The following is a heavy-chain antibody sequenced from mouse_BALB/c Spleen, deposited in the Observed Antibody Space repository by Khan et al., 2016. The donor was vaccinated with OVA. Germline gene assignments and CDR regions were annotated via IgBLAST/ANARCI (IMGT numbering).Heavy chain of an antibody. CDR3: ARKSTRASY. J-gene: IGHJ2*01. Sequence: VQLQQSGAELVKPGASVKMSCKASGNTFTSYTMHWVKQRPGQGLEWIGYINPSSGYTKYNQKFKDKATLTADKSSSTAYMQLSSLTSEDSAVYYCARKSTRASYWGQGTTLTVSS. CDR2: INPSSGYT. D-gene: IGHD3-1*01. V-gene: IGHV1-4*01. CDR1: GNTFTSYT.